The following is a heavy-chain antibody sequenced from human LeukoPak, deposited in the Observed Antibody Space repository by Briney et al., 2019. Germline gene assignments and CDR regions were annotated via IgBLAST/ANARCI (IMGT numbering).Heavy chain of an antibody. J-gene: IGHJ6*03. Sequence: PGGSLRLSCVASGFTFSNYDMNWVRQAPGKGLEWISYISSSSSTIYYADSVKGRFTISRDNAKNSLYLQMNSLRAEDTAVYYCASSIYYYDSSGYAYYYYMDVWGKGTTVTVSS. D-gene: IGHD3-22*01. CDR1: GFTFSNYD. CDR2: ISSSSSTI. V-gene: IGHV3-48*04. CDR3: ASSIYYYDSSGYAYYYYMDV.